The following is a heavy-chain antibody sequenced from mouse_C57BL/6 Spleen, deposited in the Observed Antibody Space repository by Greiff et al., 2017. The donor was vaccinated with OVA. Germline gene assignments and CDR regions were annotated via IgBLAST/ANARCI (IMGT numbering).Heavy chain of an antibody. J-gene: IGHJ1*03. D-gene: IGHD1-1*01. Sequence: EVQVVESGEGLVKPGGSLKLSCAASGFTFSSYAMSWVRQTPEMRLEWVAYISSGGDYIYYADTVKGRFTISRDNARNTLYLQMSSLKSEDTAMYYCTRHYYGSSYWYFDVWGTGTTVTVSS. CDR3: TRHYYGSSYWYFDV. CDR1: GFTFSSYA. V-gene: IGHV5-9-1*02. CDR2: ISSGGDYI.